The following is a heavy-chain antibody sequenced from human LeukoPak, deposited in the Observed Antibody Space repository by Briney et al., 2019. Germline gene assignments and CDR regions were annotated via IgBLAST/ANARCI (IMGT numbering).Heavy chain of an antibody. CDR3: AKDRVMITFDPSPTN. D-gene: IGHD3-16*01. V-gene: IGHV3-48*01. Sequence: GGSLRLSCAASGFTFNSYSMNWVRQAPGKGLEWVSYISSSSSTIYYADSVKGRFTISRDNSKNTLYLQMNSLRAEDTAVYYCAKDRVMITFDPSPTNWGQGTLVTVSS. J-gene: IGHJ4*02. CDR2: ISSSSSTI. CDR1: GFTFNSYS.